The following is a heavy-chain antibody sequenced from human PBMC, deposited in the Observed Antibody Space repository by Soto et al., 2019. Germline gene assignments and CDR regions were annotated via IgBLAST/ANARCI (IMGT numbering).Heavy chain of an antibody. Sequence: GGSLRLSCAASGFTFSSYGMHWVRQAPGKGLEWVAVIWYDGSNKYYADSVKGRFTISRDNSKNTLYLQMNSLRAEDTAVYYCARKPGSWSYYFDYWGQGTLVTVSS. D-gene: IGHD6-13*01. J-gene: IGHJ4*02. CDR3: ARKPGSWSYYFDY. V-gene: IGHV3-33*01. CDR2: IWYDGSNK. CDR1: GFTFSSYG.